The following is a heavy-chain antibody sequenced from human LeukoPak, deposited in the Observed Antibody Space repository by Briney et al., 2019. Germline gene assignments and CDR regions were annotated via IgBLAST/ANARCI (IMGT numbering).Heavy chain of an antibody. J-gene: IGHJ4*01. D-gene: IGHD2-21*01. CDR3: ARLVRGSASYFDH. CDR1: GGSISSYY. Sequence: SETLSLTCTVSGGSISSYYWSWIRQPAGKGLEWIGRIYTSRTTNYNPSLASRVTLSIDTSKNQFSLKLTSVTAADTAVYYCARLVRGSASYFDHWGHGTPVTVSS. V-gene: IGHV4-4*07. CDR2: IYTSRTT.